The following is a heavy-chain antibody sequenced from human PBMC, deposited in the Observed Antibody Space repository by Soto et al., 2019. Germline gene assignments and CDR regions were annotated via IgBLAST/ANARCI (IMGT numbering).Heavy chain of an antibody. CDR1: GGSISSYY. Sequence: PSETLSLTCTVSGGSISSYYWSWIRQHPGKGLEWIGYIYYSGSTYYNPSLKSRVTISVDTSKNQFSLKLSSVTAADTAVYYCARDTVVGVATERRKTYYYYYYGMDVWGQGTTVTVSS. V-gene: IGHV4-59*06. CDR2: IYYSGST. CDR3: ARDTVVGVATERRKTYYYYYYGMDV. D-gene: IGHD5-12*01. J-gene: IGHJ6*02.